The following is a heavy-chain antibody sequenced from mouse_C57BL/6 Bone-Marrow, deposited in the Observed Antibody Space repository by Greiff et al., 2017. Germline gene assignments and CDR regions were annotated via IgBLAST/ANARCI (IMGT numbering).Heavy chain of an antibody. CDR1: DYTFTSYW. V-gene: IGHV1-74*01. D-gene: IGHD2-4*01. Sequence: QVQLQQPGAELVKPGASVKVSCKASDYTFTSYWMHWVKQRPGQGLEWIGRIHPSDSDTNYNQKFKGKATLTVDKSSSTAYMQLSSLTSEDSAVYYCAIAYDYDAMDYWGQGTSVTVSS. J-gene: IGHJ4*01. CDR3: AIAYDYDAMDY. CDR2: IHPSDSDT.